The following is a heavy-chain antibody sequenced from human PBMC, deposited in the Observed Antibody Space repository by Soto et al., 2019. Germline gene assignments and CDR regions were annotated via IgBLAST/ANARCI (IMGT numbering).Heavy chain of an antibody. D-gene: IGHD5-18*01. CDR3: AREGYSYGLYYFDY. V-gene: IGHV4-59*01. Sequence: SETLSLTCTVSGGSISSYYWSWIRQPPGKGLEWIGYIYYSGSTNYNPSLKSRVTISVDTSKNQFSLKLSSVTAADTAVYYCAREGYSYGLYYFDYWGQGTLVTVSS. CDR2: IYYSGST. J-gene: IGHJ4*02. CDR1: GGSISSYY.